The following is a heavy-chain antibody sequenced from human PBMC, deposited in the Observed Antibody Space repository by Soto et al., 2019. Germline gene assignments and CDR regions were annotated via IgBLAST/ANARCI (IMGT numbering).Heavy chain of an antibody. J-gene: IGHJ4*02. Sequence: QVQLVQSGAEVQKPGSSVKVSCKTFGGSLRRYAITWVRQAPGQGLEWMGGINPILGAANYEQRLQGRVTISADESTNTAYMEIHSLTSDDTDVYYCARVSMAARRGGSPNDYWGQGTLVTVSS. CDR2: INPILGAA. V-gene: IGHV1-69*01. CDR3: ARVSMAARRGGSPNDY. D-gene: IGHD2-15*01. CDR1: GGSLRRYA.